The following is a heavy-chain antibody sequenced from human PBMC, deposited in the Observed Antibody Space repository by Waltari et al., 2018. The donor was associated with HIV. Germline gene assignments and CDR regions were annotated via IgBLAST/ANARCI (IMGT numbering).Heavy chain of an antibody. CDR1: GGSISSYY. D-gene: IGHD3-16*02. J-gene: IGHJ5*02. CDR2: IYYSGST. V-gene: IGHV4-59*01. CDR3: ACGYDYVWGSYRRGWFDP. Sequence: QVQLQESGPGLVKPSETLSLTCTVSGGSISSYYWSWIRQPPGKGLEWIGYIYYSGSTNDNPSLKSRVTISVDTSKNQFSLKLSSVTAADTAVYYCACGYDYVWGSYRRGWFDPWGQGTLVTVSS.